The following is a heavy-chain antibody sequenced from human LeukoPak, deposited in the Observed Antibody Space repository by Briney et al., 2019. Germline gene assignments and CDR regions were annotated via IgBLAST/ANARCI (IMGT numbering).Heavy chain of an antibody. CDR3: AKTWAGDIAARLGLDY. CDR2: ISGSGGST. V-gene: IGHV3-23*01. J-gene: IGHJ4*02. Sequence: GGSLRLSCAASGFTFNSYAMHWVRQAPGKGLEWVSAISGSGGSTYYADSVKGRFTISRDNSKNTLYLQMNSLRAEDTAVYYCAKTWAGDIAARLGLDYWGQGTLVTVSS. D-gene: IGHD6-6*01. CDR1: GFTFNSYA.